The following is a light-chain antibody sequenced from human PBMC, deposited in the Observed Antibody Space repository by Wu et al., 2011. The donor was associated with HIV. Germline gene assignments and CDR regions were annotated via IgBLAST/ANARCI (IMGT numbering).Light chain of an antibody. V-gene: IGKV3-20*01. Sequence: ATLSCRASQIITSSYLAWYQRKPGQAPRLLIYGASYRAPGIPDRVSGSGSGTDFTLTISRLEPEDSAVYFCQQYVSSPTFGQGTRLEIK. J-gene: IGKJ5*01. CDR3: QQYVSSPT. CDR2: GAS. CDR1: QIITSSY.